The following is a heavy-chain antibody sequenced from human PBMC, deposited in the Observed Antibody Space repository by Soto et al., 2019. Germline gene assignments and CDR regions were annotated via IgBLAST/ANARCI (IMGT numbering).Heavy chain of an antibody. CDR1: GFAISSSY. CDR2: IYSGGAA. D-gene: IGHD7-27*01. J-gene: IGHJ4*02. CDR3: ARPSLGPNDY. V-gene: IGHV3-53*01. Sequence: EVQLVESGGGLIQPGGSLRLSCAASGFAISSSYMSWVRQAPGKGLEWVSVIYSGGAASYADSVRGRFTISTDNSKNMLYLQMNSLRAEDTAMYYCARPSLGPNDYWGQGTLVTVSS.